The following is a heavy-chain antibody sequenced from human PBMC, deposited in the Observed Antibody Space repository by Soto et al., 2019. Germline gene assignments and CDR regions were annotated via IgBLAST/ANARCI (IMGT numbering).Heavy chain of an antibody. D-gene: IGHD1-26*01. Sequence: GWSLRLSCSASVFTLSSKALSWFRQAPGKGLEWVSSISDSGDVTNYVDSVKGRFTVSRDNSKNTLYLQMNSLRAEDTAVYYCAKVVGGADTDYWGQGTLVTVSS. V-gene: IGHV3-23*01. CDR3: AKVVGGADTDY. CDR1: VFTLSSKA. J-gene: IGHJ4*02. CDR2: ISDSGDVT.